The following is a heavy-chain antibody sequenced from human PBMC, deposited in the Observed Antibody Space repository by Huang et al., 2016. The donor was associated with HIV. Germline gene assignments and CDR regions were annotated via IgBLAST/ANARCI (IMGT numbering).Heavy chain of an antibody. D-gene: IGHD2-21*01. CDR2: INAGKCNT. Sequence: QVQLVQSAAEVKKPGASVKVSCKASGYTFTSYAMHWVRQAPGQRPEWMGWINAGKCNTKYSQKFQGRLTITRDTSASTAYMELSSLRSEDTAVYYCARGDGGGGNCYTLFDYWGQGTPVTVSS. V-gene: IGHV1-3*01. J-gene: IGHJ4*02. CDR3: ARGDGGGGNCYTLFDY. CDR1: GYTFTSYA.